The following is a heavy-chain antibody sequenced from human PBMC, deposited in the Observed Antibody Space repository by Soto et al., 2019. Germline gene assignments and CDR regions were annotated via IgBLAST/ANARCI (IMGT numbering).Heavy chain of an antibody. Sequence: PGGSLRLSCAASGFTVISNYMSWVLQAPWKGLEWVSVIYSGGSTYYADSVKGRFTISRHNSKNTLYLQMNSLRAEDTAVYYCARSHYYDSSGYYYYGMDVWGQGTTVTVSS. J-gene: IGHJ6*02. CDR1: GFTVISNY. V-gene: IGHV3-53*04. D-gene: IGHD3-22*01. CDR2: IYSGGST. CDR3: ARSHYYDSSGYYYYGMDV.